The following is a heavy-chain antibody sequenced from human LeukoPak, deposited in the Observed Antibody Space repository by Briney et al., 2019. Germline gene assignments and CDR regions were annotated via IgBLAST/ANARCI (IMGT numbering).Heavy chain of an antibody. J-gene: IGHJ4*02. CDR2: IYPGDSDT. CDR3: ARPVRYCSGGSCYSYYYFDY. D-gene: IGHD2-15*01. V-gene: IGHV5-51*01. Sequence: GESLQISCQGSGYSFTSYWIGWVRPMPGKGLEWMGTIYPGDSDTRYSPSFQGQVTISADKSISTAYRQWSSLKASDTAMYYCARPVRYCSGGSCYSYYYFDYWGQGTLVTVSS. CDR1: GYSFTSYW.